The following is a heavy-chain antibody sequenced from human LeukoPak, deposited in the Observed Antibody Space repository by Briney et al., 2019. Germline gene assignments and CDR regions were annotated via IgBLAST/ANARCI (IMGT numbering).Heavy chain of an antibody. CDR3: AKDIVVVTHGDY. CDR1: GFTFSSYA. V-gene: IGHV3-23*01. J-gene: IGHJ4*02. CDR2: ISGSGGST. Sequence: GGSLRLSCAASGFTFSSYAMSWVRQAPGKGQEWVSAISGSGGSTYYADSVKGRFTISRDNSKNTLYLQMNSLRAEDTAVYYCAKDIVVVTHGDYWGQGTLVTVSS. D-gene: IGHD3-22*01.